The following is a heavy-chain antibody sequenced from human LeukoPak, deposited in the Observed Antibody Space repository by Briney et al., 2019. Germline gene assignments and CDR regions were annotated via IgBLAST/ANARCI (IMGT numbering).Heavy chain of an antibody. Sequence: GASVKVSCKASGYTFTTYAMSWVRQAPGQGLEWMGWINTNTGNPTYARGFTGRFVFSLDTSVSTAYLQISTLKAEDTAVYYCARPELRWSAYYYMDVWGKGTTVTVSS. CDR1: GYTFTTYA. CDR3: ARPELRWSAYYYMDV. CDR2: INTNTGNP. V-gene: IGHV7-4-1*02. J-gene: IGHJ6*03. D-gene: IGHD4-23*01.